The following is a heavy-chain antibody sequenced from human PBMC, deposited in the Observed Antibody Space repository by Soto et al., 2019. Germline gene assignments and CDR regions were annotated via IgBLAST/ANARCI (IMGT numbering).Heavy chain of an antibody. Sequence: ASVKVSCKASGYTFTSYGISWVRQAPGQGLEWMGWISAYNGNTNYAQKLQGRVTMTTDTSTSTAYMELRSLRSDDTAVYYCARVEQQLVASHSYGMDVWGQGTTVTVSS. V-gene: IGHV1-18*01. J-gene: IGHJ6*02. CDR3: ARVEQQLVASHSYGMDV. CDR1: GYTFTSYG. D-gene: IGHD6-13*01. CDR2: ISAYNGNT.